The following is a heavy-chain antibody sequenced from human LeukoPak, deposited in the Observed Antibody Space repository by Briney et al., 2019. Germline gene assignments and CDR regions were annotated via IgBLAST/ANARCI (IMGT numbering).Heavy chain of an antibody. CDR2: INTGNGNT. CDR1: GYTFTSNA. D-gene: IGHD6-13*01. J-gene: IGHJ5*02. V-gene: IGHV1-3*04. Sequence: GASVKVSCKASGYTFTSNAMHWVRQAPGQRPEWMGWINTGNGNTKYSQKFRGRVTISRDTSANTAYMEVSSLRSEDTAVYYCARGAAEGLDRWGQGTLVTVSS. CDR3: ARGAAEGLDR.